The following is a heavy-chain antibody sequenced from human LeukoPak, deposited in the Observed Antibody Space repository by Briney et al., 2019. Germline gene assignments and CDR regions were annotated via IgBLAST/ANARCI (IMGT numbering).Heavy chain of an antibody. CDR3: AKDRYCGRTSCSGGLDS. J-gene: IGHJ4*02. Sequence: GGSLRLSCAASGFTFGDFAMHWVRQVPGKGLEWVSVISWNSVNIGYADSVKGRFTISRDSAESSLYLQMDSLRPEDTALYYCAKDRYCGRTSCSGGLDSWGRGTLVTVSS. CDR2: ISWNSVNI. D-gene: IGHD2-2*01. V-gene: IGHV3-9*01. CDR1: GFTFGDFA.